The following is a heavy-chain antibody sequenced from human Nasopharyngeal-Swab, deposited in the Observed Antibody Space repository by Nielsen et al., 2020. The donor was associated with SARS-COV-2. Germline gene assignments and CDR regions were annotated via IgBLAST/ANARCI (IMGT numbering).Heavy chain of an antibody. CDR2: ISGSGGST. D-gene: IGHD6-13*01. CDR3: AKGGRYRSSWYTD. CDR1: GFTFSTYA. V-gene: IGHV3-23*01. Sequence: GESLKISCAVSGFTFSTYAMSWVRQAPGKGLEWVSHISGSGGSTYYADSVKGRFTISRDNSKNTLSLQMNSLRVEDTAVYHCAKGGRYRSSWYTDWGQGKLVTVSS. J-gene: IGHJ1*01.